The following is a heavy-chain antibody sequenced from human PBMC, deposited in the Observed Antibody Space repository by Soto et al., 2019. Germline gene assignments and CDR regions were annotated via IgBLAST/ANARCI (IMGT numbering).Heavy chain of an antibody. CDR1: GFTFSGYG. J-gene: IGHJ4*02. CDR3: AQDKGDELFLGYYDY. Sequence: PGGSLRLSCAASGFTFSGYGMNWVRQAPGKGLEWVSAISGSGGATYYADSVKGRFTISRDNSKNTMYLKMNSLRDEDTAIYYCAQDKGDELFLGYYDYWGQGTLVTVSS. D-gene: IGHD1-7*01. V-gene: IGHV3-23*01. CDR2: ISGSGGAT.